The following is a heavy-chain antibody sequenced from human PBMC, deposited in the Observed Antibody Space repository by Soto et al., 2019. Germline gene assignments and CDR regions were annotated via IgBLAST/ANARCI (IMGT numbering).Heavy chain of an antibody. CDR3: AGGQYYFDY. V-gene: IGHV3-30*03. D-gene: IGHD2-15*01. Sequence: VPLVESGGGVVQPGRSLRLSCAASGFPFSSYGMHWVRQAPSKGLDWVALISYDGSNKYYADSVKGRFTISRDNSKHTLYLEMSSLRVEDTAVYYCAGGQYYFDYCGQGTLVSVSS. CDR2: ISYDGSNK. J-gene: IGHJ4*02. CDR1: GFPFSSYG.